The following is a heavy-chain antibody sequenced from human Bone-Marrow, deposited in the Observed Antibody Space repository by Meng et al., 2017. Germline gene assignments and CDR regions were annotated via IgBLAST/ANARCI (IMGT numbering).Heavy chain of an antibody. CDR1: GFTVSHNY. J-gene: IGHJ4*02. D-gene: IGHD1-26*01. CDR3: SRDRSYSSDY. V-gene: IGHV3-66*02. CDR2: IYSGGNT. Sequence: GESLKISCAASGFTVSHNYMSWVRQAPGKGLEWVSVIYSGGNTYYADSVKSRFTISRDNSKNTVFLQINSLRAEDTAVYYCSRDRSYSSDYWGQGALVTVSS.